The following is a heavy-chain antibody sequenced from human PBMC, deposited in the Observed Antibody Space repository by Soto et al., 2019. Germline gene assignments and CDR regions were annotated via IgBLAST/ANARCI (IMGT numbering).Heavy chain of an antibody. Sequence: QLQLQESGPGLVKPSETLSLTCTVSGGSISSSSYYWGWIRQPPGKGLEWIGSLYYSGSTYYNPTLKSRVTISAHTSKNQFSLKLTSVTAADTAVYYCARQVTVRGDTQRYYFDYWGQGTLVTVSS. CDR3: ARQVTVRGDTQRYYFDY. CDR1: GGSISSSSYY. CDR2: LYYSGST. D-gene: IGHD3-10*01. J-gene: IGHJ4*02. V-gene: IGHV4-39*01.